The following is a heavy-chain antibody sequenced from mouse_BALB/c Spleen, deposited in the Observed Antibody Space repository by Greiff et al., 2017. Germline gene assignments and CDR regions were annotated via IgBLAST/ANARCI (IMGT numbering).Heavy chain of an antibody. CDR1: GFTFSSYA. CDR3: ARHKEDYFDY. V-gene: IGHV5-9-3*01. J-gene: IGHJ2*01. Sequence: EVQVVESGGGLVKPGGSLKLSCAASGFTFSSYAMSWVRQTPEKRLEWVATISSGGSYTYYPDSVKGRFTISRDNAKNTLYLQMSSLRSEDTAMYYCARHKEDYFDYWGQGTTLTVSS. CDR2: ISSGGSYT.